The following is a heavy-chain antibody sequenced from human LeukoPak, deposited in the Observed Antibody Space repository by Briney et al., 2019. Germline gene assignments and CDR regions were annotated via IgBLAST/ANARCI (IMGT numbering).Heavy chain of an antibody. CDR2: ISSSSSNI. J-gene: IGHJ4*02. Sequence: GGSLRLSCAASGFTFSSYSMNWVRQAPGKGLEWVSSISSSSSNIYYADSVKGRFTISRDNAKNSLYLQMNSLRAEDTAVYYCAPLYSSSPFDYWGQGTLVTVSS. CDR3: APLYSSSPFDY. D-gene: IGHD6-13*01. V-gene: IGHV3-21*01. CDR1: GFTFSSYS.